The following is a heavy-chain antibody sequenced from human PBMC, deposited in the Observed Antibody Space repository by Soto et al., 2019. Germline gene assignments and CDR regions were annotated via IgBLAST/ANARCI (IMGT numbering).Heavy chain of an antibody. Sequence: PGGSLRLSCVASGVTLSYYGVHWVRQSPGKGLEWVANIKQDGSEKYYVDSVKGRFTISRDNAKNSLYLQMNSLRAEDTAVYYCAREAVPAAMPIYYYYYGMDVWGQGTTVTVSS. J-gene: IGHJ6*02. V-gene: IGHV3-7*03. CDR2: IKQDGSEK. CDR3: AREAVPAAMPIYYYYYGMDV. CDR1: GVTLSYYG. D-gene: IGHD2-2*01.